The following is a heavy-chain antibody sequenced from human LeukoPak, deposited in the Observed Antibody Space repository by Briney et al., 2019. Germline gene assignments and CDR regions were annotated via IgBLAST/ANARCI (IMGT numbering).Heavy chain of an antibody. J-gene: IGHJ4*02. D-gene: IGHD1-1*01. CDR2: IYYSGST. CDR3: ARERPTGAVDY. Sequence: PSETLSLTCTVSGGSISSYYWSWIWQPPGKGLEWIGYIYYSGSTNYNPSLKSRVTISVDTSKNQFSLKLSSVTAADTAVYYCARERPTGAVDYWGQGTLVTVSS. V-gene: IGHV4-59*01. CDR1: GGSISSYY.